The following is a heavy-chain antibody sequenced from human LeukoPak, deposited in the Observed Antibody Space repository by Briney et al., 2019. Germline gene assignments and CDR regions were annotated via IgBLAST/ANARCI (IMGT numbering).Heavy chain of an antibody. CDR2: IRYDGSNK. V-gene: IGHV3-30*02. CDR3: ASSQLLGRDYFDY. J-gene: IGHJ4*02. Sequence: GGSLRLSCAAPGFTFGSYGMHWVRQAPVKGLEWVTFIRYDGSNKYYADSVKGRFTISRDNAKNSLYLQMNSLRAEDTAVYYCASSQLLGRDYFDYWGQGTLVTVSS. CDR1: GFTFGSYG. D-gene: IGHD2-2*01.